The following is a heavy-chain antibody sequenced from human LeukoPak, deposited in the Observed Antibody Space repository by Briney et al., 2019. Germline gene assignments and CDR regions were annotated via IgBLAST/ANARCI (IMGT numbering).Heavy chain of an antibody. CDR3: ARDEQPFFLSFSSGSGSPVFDY. V-gene: IGHV3-11*01. D-gene: IGHD3-3*02. CDR2: ISSSGSTI. J-gene: IGHJ4*02. Sequence: KTGGSLRLSCAASGFTFSDYYMSWIRQAPGKGLEWVSYISSSGSTIYYADSVKGRFTISRDNAKNSLYLQMNSLRAEDTAVYYCARDEQPFFLSFSSGSGSPVFDYWGQGTLVTVSS. CDR1: GFTFSDYY.